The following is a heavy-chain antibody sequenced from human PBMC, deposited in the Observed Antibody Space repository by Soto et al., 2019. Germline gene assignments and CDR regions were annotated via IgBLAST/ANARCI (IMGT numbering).Heavy chain of an antibody. V-gene: IGHV4-39*01. CDR2: FHSSGST. CDR1: GGSINSNGFY. CDR3: ARHNWNYGVS. J-gene: IGHJ5*02. Sequence: QLQLQESGPGLVKPSETLSLTCTVSGGSINSNGFYGGWIRQPPGKGLEWIGTFHSSGSTFYSPSLKSRVAIPVDTTNNQFSLKLTSVTPADTAVYYCARHNWNYGVSWGQGTLVTVSS. D-gene: IGHD1-7*01.